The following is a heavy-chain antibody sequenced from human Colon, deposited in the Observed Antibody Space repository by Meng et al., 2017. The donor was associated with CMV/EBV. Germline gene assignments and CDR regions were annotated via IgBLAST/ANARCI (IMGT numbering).Heavy chain of an antibody. CDR1: GYTFTGYY. CDR3: ARWRSGWRGESDY. V-gene: IGHV1-2*02. J-gene: IGHJ4*02. D-gene: IGHD6-19*01. CDR2: IHPNSGDT. Sequence: ASVKVSCKTSGYTFTGYYLHWVRQAPGQGLEWMGWIHPNSGDTRYAQRFQGRVTMTRDTSISTAYMELSSLRSEDTAVYYCARWRSGWRGESDYWGQGTLVTVSS.